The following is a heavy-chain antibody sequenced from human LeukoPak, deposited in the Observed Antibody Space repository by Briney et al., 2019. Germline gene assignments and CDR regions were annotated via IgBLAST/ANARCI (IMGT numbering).Heavy chain of an antibody. CDR2: IYHSGST. J-gene: IGHJ4*02. CDR3: ARAVTMIVVGYFDY. V-gene: IGHV4-38-2*01. Sequence: PSETLSLTCAVSGYSISSGYYWGWIRQPPGKGLEWIGSIYHSGSTYYNPSLKSRVTISVDTSNNQFSLKLSSVTAAYTAVYYFARAVTMIVVGYFDYWGQGTLVTVSS. CDR1: GYSISSGYY. D-gene: IGHD3-22*01.